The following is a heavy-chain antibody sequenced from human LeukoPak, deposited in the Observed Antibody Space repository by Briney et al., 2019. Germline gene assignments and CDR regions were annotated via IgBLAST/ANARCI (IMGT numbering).Heavy chain of an antibody. D-gene: IGHD1-26*01. Sequence: SETLSLTCTVSGGSISSSTYYWGWIRQPPGKGLEWIGSIYYSGSTYYNPSLKSRVTISVDTSKNQFSLKLSSVTAAGTAVYYCARLGKWGLYFDYWGQGTLVTVSS. J-gene: IGHJ4*02. V-gene: IGHV4-39*01. CDR3: ARLGKWGLYFDY. CDR2: IYYSGST. CDR1: GGSISSSTYY.